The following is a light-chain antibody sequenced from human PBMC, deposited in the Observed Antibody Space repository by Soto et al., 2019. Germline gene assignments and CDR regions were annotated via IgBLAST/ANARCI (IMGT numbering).Light chain of an antibody. CDR1: QSVSSN. J-gene: IGKJ3*01. Sequence: EIVMTQSPATLSVSPGERATLSCRASQSVSSNLAWYQQKPGQAPRLLIYGASPRATGIPARFSGSGSGTEFTLTISSLPSEDFAVYYCQQYNNWPTFGPGTKVDIK. CDR3: QQYNNWPT. CDR2: GAS. V-gene: IGKV3-15*01.